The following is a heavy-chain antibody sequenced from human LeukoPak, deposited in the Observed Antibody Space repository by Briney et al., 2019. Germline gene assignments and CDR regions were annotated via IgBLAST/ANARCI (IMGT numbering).Heavy chain of an antibody. J-gene: IGHJ4*02. CDR3: SRDPAKGPTTYFDY. CDR2: ISFDGTKK. Sequence: ERSLRLSCTASGFPFSNYAMXXVRQAPGXXXXXXXXISFDGTKKYYADSVKGRFTISRDSSKNTLFLQMNRLRVEDTAVYYCSRDPAKGPTTYFDYWGQGTLLTVSS. V-gene: IGHV3-30*01. CDR1: GFPFSNYA. D-gene: IGHD1-26*01.